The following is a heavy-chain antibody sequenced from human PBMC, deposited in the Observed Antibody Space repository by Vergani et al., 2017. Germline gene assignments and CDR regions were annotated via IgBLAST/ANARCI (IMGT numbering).Heavy chain of an antibody. CDR1: GGTFSSYT. J-gene: IGHJ4*02. CDR3: ARDYPYCGGDCYYFDY. CDR2: IIPILGIA. Sequence: VQLVQSGAEVKKPGSSVKVSCKASGGTFSSYTISWVRQAPGQGLEWMGRIIPILGIANYAQKFQGRVTITADKSTSTAYMELSSLRSEDTAVYYCARDYPYCGGDCYYFDYWGQGTLVTVSS. D-gene: IGHD2-21*02. V-gene: IGHV1-69*09.